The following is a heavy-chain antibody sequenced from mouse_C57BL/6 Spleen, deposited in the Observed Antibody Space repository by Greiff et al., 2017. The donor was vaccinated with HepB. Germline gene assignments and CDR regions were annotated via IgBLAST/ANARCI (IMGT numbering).Heavy chain of an antibody. CDR1: GFSLTSYG. CDR3: ARNPKLFYAMDY. J-gene: IGHJ4*01. V-gene: IGHV2-6*02. CDR2: IWSDGST. Sequence: VQLQESGPGLVAPSQSLSITCTVSGFSLTSYGVHWVRQPPGKGLGWLVVIWSDGSTTYNSALKSRLSISKDNSKSQVFLKMNSLQTDDTAMYYCARNPKLFYAMDYWGQGTSVTVSS.